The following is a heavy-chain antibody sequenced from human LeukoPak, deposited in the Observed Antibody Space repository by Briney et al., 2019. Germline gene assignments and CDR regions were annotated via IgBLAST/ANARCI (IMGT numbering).Heavy chain of an antibody. CDR3: ARGVWRGYSYGVDRGFDY. V-gene: IGHV3-30*01. J-gene: IGHJ4*02. CDR2: ISYDGSNK. D-gene: IGHD5-18*01. Sequence: GRSLRLSCAASGFTFSSYAMHWVRQAPGKGLEWVAVISYDGSNKYYADSVKGRFTISRDNSKNTLYLQMNGLRAEDTAVYYCARGVWRGYSYGVDRGFDYWGQGTLVTVSS. CDR1: GFTFSSYA.